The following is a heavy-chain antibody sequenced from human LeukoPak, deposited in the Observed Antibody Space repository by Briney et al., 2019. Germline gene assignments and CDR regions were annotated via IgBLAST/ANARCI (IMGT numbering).Heavy chain of an antibody. V-gene: IGHV1-18*01. J-gene: IGHJ4*02. CDR3: ARDRRYSGSYYSDY. CDR1: GYTFINYA. D-gene: IGHD1-26*01. CDR2: ISAYNGNT. Sequence: GASVKVSCKTSGYTFINYAVSWVRQAPGQGLEWMGWISAYNGNTNYAQKLQGRVTMTTDTSTSTAYMELRSLRSDDTAVYYCARDRRYSGSYYSDYWGQGTLVTVSS.